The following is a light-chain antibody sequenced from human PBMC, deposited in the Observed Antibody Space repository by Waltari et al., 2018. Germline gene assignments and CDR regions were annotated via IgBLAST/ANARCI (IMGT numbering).Light chain of an antibody. CDR2: GAS. Sequence: EIVLTQSPGTLSLSPGDGATLSCRTSQSVGRSLAWYQQKRGQAPRLLIYGASSRATGIPDRFSGSGSGTDFSLTISRLEPEDFVVYYCQHYVTLPVTFGQGTKVEIK. CDR3: QHYVTLPVT. J-gene: IGKJ1*01. CDR1: QSVGRS. V-gene: IGKV3-20*01.